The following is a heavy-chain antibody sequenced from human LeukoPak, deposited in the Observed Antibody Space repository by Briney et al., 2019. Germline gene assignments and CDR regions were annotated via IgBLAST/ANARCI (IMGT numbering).Heavy chain of an antibody. D-gene: IGHD6-19*01. V-gene: IGHV1-8*01. J-gene: IGHJ5*02. CDR3: ARGQDGWYFGWFDP. CDR1: GYTFTSYD. CDR2: MNPNSGNT. Sequence: GASVKVSCKASGYTFTSYDINWVRQATGQGLEWMGWMNPNSGNTGYAQKFQGRVTMTRNTSISTAYMEPSSLRSEDTAVYYCARGQDGWYFGWFDPWGQGTLVTVSS.